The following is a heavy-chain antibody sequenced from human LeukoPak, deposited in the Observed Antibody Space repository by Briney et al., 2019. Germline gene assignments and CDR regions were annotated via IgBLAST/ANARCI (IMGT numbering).Heavy chain of an antibody. J-gene: IGHJ4*02. CDR2: ISWNSGVI. Sequence: PGRSLRLSCTASGFSFDDHAMHWVRQAPGKGLEWLSGISWNSGVIRYADSVKGRFTISRDNAKNSLYLQMNSLRAEDTAVYYCARSRGGSYWGQGTLVTVSS. CDR1: GFSFDDHA. CDR3: ARSRGGSY. D-gene: IGHD1-26*01. V-gene: IGHV3-9*01.